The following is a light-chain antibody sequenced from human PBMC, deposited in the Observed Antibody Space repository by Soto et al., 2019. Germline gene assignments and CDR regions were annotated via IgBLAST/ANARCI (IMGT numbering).Light chain of an antibody. CDR1: PSVTNF. CDR3: QQRNIWPPVT. J-gene: IGKJ5*01. V-gene: IGKV3-11*01. Sequence: EIVSSQSPATLSLSPGERATLSCRASPSVTNFLAWYQQKPGKAPRLLIYGAFNRATGIPARFSGSGSGTDFTLTISSLEPEDSAIYYCQQRNIWPPVTFGQGTRLEIK. CDR2: GAF.